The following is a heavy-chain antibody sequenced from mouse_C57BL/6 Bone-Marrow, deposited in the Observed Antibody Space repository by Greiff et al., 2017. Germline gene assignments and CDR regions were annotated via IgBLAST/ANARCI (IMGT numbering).Heavy chain of an antibody. V-gene: IGHV1-81*01. J-gene: IGHJ1*03. CDR2: IYPRSGNT. Sequence: VQLQESGAELARPGASVKLSCKASGYTFTSYGISWVKQRTGQGLEWIGEIYPRSGNTYYNEKFKGKATLTADKSYSTAYMELRSLTSEDSAVYFCAREPVVARGNWYFDVWGTGTTVTVSS. CDR1: GYTFTSYG. CDR3: AREPVVARGNWYFDV. D-gene: IGHD1-1*01.